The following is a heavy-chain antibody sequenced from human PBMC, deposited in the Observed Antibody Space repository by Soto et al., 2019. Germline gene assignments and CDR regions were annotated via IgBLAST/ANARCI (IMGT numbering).Heavy chain of an antibody. J-gene: IGHJ5*02. CDR2: IYHSGST. Sequence: TSETLSLACTVSGGSISTYYWIWIRQPPGKGLEWIGYIYHSGSTYYNPSLKSRVTISVDRSKNQFSLKLSSVTAADTAVYYSARVPHRWGQGTLVTVSS. D-gene: IGHD2-2*01. CDR3: ARVPHR. CDR1: GGSISTYY. V-gene: IGHV4-59*12.